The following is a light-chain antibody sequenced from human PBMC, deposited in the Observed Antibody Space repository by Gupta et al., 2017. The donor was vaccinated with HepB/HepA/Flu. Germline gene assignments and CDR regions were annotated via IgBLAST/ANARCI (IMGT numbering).Light chain of an antibody. CDR1: SSDVGGYNY. J-gene: IGLJ2*01. Sequence: QSALTQPRSVSGSPGQSVTISCTRTSSDVGGYNYVSWYQQHPGKAPKVMIYVVNKRPSGVPDRFSGSKSGNTASLTISGLQAEDEADYYCCSYAGTYTKVFGGGTKLTVL. CDR3: CSYAGTYTKV. CDR2: VVN. V-gene: IGLV2-11*01.